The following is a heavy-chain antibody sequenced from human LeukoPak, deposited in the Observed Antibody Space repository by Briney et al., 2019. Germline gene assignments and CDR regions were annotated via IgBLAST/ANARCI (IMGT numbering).Heavy chain of an antibody. Sequence: SWIRQHPGKGLEWIGYIYYSGSTYYNPSLKSRVTISVDTSKNQFSLKLSSVTAADTAVYYCASRKVDSSGYEQFDYWGQGTLVTVSS. D-gene: IGHD3-22*01. CDR2: IYYSGST. J-gene: IGHJ4*02. CDR3: ASRKVDSSGYEQFDY. V-gene: IGHV4-31*02.